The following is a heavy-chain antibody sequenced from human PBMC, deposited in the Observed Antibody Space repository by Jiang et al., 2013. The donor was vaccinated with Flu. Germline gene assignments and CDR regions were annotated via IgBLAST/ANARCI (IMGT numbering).Heavy chain of an antibody. D-gene: IGHD3-22*01. CDR1: GFTFSNYG. CDR2: IWYDGSNE. Sequence: VQLLESGGGVVQPGRSLRLSCTASGFTFSNYGMHWVRQAPGNGLEWVALIWYDGSNEYYADSVKGRFTISRDNSKNTLYLQMNSLRAEDTAVYYCARESENYFESSGWTDYWGQGTLVTVSS. J-gene: IGHJ4*02. V-gene: IGHV3-33*01. CDR3: ARESENYFESSGWTDY.